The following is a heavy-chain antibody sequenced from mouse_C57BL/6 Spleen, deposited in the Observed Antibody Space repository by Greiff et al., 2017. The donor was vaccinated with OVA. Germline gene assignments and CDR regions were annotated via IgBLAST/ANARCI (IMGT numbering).Heavy chain of an antibody. CDR3: TRTRRYFDY. CDR1: GYTFTDYE. V-gene: IGHV1-15*01. CDR2: IDPETGGT. D-gene: IGHD3-3*01. J-gene: IGHJ2*01. Sequence: VQLQQSGAELVRPGASVTLSCKASGYTFTDYEMHWVKQTPVHGLEWIGAIDPETGGTAYNQKFKGKAILTADKSSSTAYMELRSLTSEDAAVYYCTRTRRYFDYWGQGTTLTVSS.